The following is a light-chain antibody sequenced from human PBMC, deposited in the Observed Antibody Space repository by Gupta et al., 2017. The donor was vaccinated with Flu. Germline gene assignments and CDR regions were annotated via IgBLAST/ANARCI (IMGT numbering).Light chain of an antibody. J-gene: IGKJ2*01. CDR1: QGVNNNL. V-gene: IGKV3-20*01. CDR2: GAS. CDR3: RQYGISVHT. Sequence: GTLSVSPGEGATLSCRASQGVNNNLLTWYQQKPSQAPSLLNWGASGRATGIPDRFSGSGSGTDFTRTIRRLEPEDFAVYYCRQYGISVHTFGQETKLEIK.